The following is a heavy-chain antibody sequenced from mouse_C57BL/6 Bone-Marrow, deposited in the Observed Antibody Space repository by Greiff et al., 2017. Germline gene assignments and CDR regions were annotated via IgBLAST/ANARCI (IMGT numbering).Heavy chain of an antibody. CDR2: ISDGGSYT. J-gene: IGHJ2*01. CDR1: GFTISSYA. CDR3: ARLAFDY. V-gene: IGHV5-4*01. Sequence: EVHLVESGGGLVKPGGSLKLSCAASGFTISSYAMSWVRQTPEKRLEWVATISDGGSYTYYPENVQGRFTISRDNAKNNLYLQMDHLKSEDTAMYYCARLAFDYWGQGTTLTVSS.